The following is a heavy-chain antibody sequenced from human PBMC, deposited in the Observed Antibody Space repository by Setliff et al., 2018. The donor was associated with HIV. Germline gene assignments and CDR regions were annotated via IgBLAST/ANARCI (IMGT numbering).Heavy chain of an antibody. CDR1: GYTLTSYG. CDR3: ARDPGYCSGGRCYGAYFQH. D-gene: IGHD2-15*01. V-gene: IGHV1-18*01. J-gene: IGHJ1*01. Sequence: ASVKVSCKASGYTLTSYGISWVRQAPGQGLEWMGWISAYNGDTHFEQNLQGRVTMTTDTSTSTPYMELRSLRPDDTAMFYCARDPGYCSGGRCYGAYFQHWGQGTLVTVSS. CDR2: ISAYNGDT.